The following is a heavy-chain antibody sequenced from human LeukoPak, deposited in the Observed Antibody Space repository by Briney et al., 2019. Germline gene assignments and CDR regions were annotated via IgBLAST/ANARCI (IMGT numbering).Heavy chain of an antibody. Sequence: PETLSLTCNVSGGSISSSLYYWAWIRRPPGKGLEWIGTIYYSGSTYYNPSLKSRVAISADTSKNQLSLKLNSVTAADTAVYYCARRGGSGRSFDIWGQGTMVTVSS. CDR1: GGSISSSLYY. CDR3: ARRGGSGRSFDI. V-gene: IGHV4-39*01. J-gene: IGHJ3*02. D-gene: IGHD3-10*01. CDR2: IYYSGST.